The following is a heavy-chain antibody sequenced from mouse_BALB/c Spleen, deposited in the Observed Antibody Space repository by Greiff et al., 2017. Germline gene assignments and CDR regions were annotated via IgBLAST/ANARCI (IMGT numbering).Heavy chain of an antibody. V-gene: IGHV5-6-5*01. CDR1: GFTFSSYA. D-gene: IGHD1-1*02. Sequence: EVKLQESGGGLVKPGGSLKLSCAASGFTFSSYAMSWVRQTPEKRLEWVASISSGGSTYYPDSVKGRFTISRDNARNILYLQMSSLRSEDTAMYYCARIWSFAYWGQGTLVTVSA. CDR2: ISSGGST. J-gene: IGHJ3*01. CDR3: ARIWSFAY.